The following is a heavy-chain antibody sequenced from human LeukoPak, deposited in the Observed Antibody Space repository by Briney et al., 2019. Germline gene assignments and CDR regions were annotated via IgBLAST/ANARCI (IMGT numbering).Heavy chain of an antibody. CDR2: ISGSGGST. J-gene: IGHJ6*02. CDR3: AKGKYSSSWTANYYYGMDV. CDR1: GFTFSSYA. Sequence: GGSLRLSCAASGFTFSSYAMSWVRQAPGKGLEWVSAISGSGGSTYYADSVKGRFTISRDNSKNTLYLQMNSLRAEDTAVYYCAKGKYSSSWTANYYYGMDVWGQGTTVTVSS. D-gene: IGHD6-13*01. V-gene: IGHV3-23*01.